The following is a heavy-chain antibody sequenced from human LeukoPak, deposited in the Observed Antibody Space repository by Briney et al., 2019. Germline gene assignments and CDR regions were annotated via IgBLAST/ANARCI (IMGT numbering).Heavy chain of an antibody. Sequence: GASVKVSCKASGYTFTSYGISWVRQAPGQGLEWMGWISAYNGNTNYAQKLQGRVTMTTDTSTSTAYMELRSLRSDDTAVYYCARGGDYGDYQRSRDAFDIWGQGRMVSVSS. V-gene: IGHV1-18*01. CDR3: ARGGDYGDYQRSRDAFDI. CDR1: GYTFTSYG. J-gene: IGHJ3*02. CDR2: ISAYNGNT. D-gene: IGHD4-17*01.